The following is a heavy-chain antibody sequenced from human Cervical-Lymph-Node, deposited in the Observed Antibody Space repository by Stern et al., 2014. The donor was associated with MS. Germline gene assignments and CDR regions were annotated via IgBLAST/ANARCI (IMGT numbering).Heavy chain of an antibody. CDR3: AHSSWYSYFDY. D-gene: IGHD6-13*01. CDR2: IYLDYDK. CDR1: GFSLSTSGVG. V-gene: IGHV2-5*02. Sequence: QVTLKESGPTLVKPPQPLTLTCTFSGFSLSTSGVGVGWIRQPPGKALEWLALIYLDYDKRYSPSLKSRLTITKDTYKNQVVLTMTNMDPVDTATYYCAHSSWYSYFDYWGQGTLVTVSS. J-gene: IGHJ4*02.